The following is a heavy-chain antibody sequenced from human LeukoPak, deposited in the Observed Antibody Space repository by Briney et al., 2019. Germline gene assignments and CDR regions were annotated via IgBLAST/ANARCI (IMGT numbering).Heavy chain of an antibody. CDR2: MDDSGTHT. V-gene: IGHV3-64*02. Sequence: PRGSLRLSCAASGFTFSRYAMQWVRQAPDKRLEYVSGMDDSGTHTFYAESVKGRFTMSRDNSRDTLYLQMRSLRPEDTAVYYCARDGKAKNDYWGQGTLVTVST. CDR3: ARDGKAKNDY. CDR1: GFTFSRYA. J-gene: IGHJ4*02. D-gene: IGHD1-26*01.